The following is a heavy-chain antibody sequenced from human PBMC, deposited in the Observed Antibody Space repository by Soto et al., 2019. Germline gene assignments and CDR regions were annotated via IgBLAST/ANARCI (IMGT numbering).Heavy chain of an antibody. CDR3: ARSNEGLYCTNGVCLSLGMDV. CDR2: ISYDGSNK. D-gene: IGHD2-8*01. CDR1: GFTFSSYA. V-gene: IGHV3-30-3*01. Sequence: GGSLRLSCAASGFTFSSYAMHWVRQAPGKGLEWVAVISYDGSNKYYADSVKGRFTISRDNSKNTLYLQMNSLRAEDTAVYYCARSNEGLYCTNGVCLSLGMDVWGQGTTVTVSS. J-gene: IGHJ6*02.